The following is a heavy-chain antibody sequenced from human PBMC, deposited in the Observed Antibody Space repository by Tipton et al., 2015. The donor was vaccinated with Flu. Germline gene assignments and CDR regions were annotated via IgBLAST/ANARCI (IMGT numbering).Heavy chain of an antibody. V-gene: IGHV1-69*15. CDR2: IIPIFGTA. D-gene: IGHD6-19*01. Sequence: QLVQSGAEVKKPGSSVKVSCKASGGTFSSYAISWVRQAPGQGLEWMGRIIPIFGTANYAQKFQGRATITADESTSTAYMELSSLRSEDTAVYYCARDLAVAGPDYYYYGMDVWGQGTTVTVSS. CDR1: GGTFSSYA. J-gene: IGHJ6*02. CDR3: ARDLAVAGPDYYYYGMDV.